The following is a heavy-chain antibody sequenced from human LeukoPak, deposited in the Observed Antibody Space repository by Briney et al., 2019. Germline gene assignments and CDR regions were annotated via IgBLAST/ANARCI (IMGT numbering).Heavy chain of an antibody. Sequence: GASVKVSSKASGYIFTSYGMSWVRQAPGQGLEWMGWISTNKGNTNYAQRLQGRVTMTTDTSTSTAYMELRSLRSDDTAIYYCVRDIQWRFDPWGHGTLVTVSS. CDR2: ISTNKGNT. CDR3: VRDIQWRFDP. V-gene: IGHV1-18*01. D-gene: IGHD2-8*01. J-gene: IGHJ5*02. CDR1: GYIFTSYG.